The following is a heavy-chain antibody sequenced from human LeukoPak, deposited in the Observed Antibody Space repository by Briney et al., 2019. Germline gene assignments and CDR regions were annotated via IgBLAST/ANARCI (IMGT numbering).Heavy chain of an antibody. CDR3: ARPNYYDSRYDDALDI. Sequence: VESLKISRKGSGYSFTSYWIGWVPQMPGKGLELMWIIYPGDSDTRYSPSFQGEVTISADKSISTAYLQWSSLKASDTAMYYCARPNYYDSRYDDALDIWGQGTMVTVSS. CDR1: GYSFTSYW. CDR2: IYPGDSDT. J-gene: IGHJ3*02. D-gene: IGHD3-22*01. V-gene: IGHV5-51*01.